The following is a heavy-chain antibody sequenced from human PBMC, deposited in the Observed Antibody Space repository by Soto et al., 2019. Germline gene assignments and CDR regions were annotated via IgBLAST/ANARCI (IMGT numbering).Heavy chain of an antibody. V-gene: IGHV4-31*03. CDR1: GASMRSGGYY. D-gene: IGHD6-6*01. J-gene: IGHJ5*02. Sequence: SETLSLTCTVSGASMRSGGYYWTWIRQSPGKGLEWIGYIYYSGSTYYNPSLESRVAISLDTSRSQFSLTLHSVTAADTAIYYCARDRHNNFFDPWGQGTLVTVSS. CDR2: IYYSGST. CDR3: ARDRHNNFFDP.